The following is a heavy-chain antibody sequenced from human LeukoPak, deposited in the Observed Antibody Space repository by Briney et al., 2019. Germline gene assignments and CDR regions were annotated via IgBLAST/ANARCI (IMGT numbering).Heavy chain of an antibody. CDR3: ARAIARTLDY. V-gene: IGHV3-48*04. J-gene: IGHJ4*02. CDR1: GFTFSSYS. D-gene: IGHD6-6*01. CDR2: ISSSGSTI. Sequence: PGGSLRLSCAASGFTFSSYSMNWVRQAPGKGLEWVSYISSSGSTIYYADSVKGRFTISRDNAKNSLYLQMNSLRAEDTAVYYCARAIARTLDYWGQGTLVTVSS.